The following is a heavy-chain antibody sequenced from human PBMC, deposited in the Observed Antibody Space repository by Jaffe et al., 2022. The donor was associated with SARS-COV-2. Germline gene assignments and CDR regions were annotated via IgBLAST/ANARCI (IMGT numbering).Heavy chain of an antibody. V-gene: IGHV3-33*01. J-gene: IGHJ4*02. CDR3: AREGCESGACIYTRDH. CDR1: GFTFSSYA. CDR2: IWYDGSNK. Sequence: QVHLVESGGGVVQPGRSLRLSCVASGFTFSSYAMHWVRQPPGKGLEWVAVIWYDGSNKYYADSVKGRFTISRDNSKNTLYLQMSSLRAEDTAVYYCAREGCESGACIYTRDHWGQGILVTVSS. D-gene: IGHD2-21*02.